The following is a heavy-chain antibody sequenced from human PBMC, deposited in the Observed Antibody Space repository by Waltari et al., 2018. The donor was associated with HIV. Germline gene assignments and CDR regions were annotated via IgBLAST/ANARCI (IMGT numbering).Heavy chain of an antibody. Sequence: QVQLVEYGGGVVQPGRSLRLSCAASGFAFSRYGLHWVRQAPGKGLEWVAVIWNDGTNKYYADSVKGRFTISRDNSKNTLYLQMNSLRAEDTAVYYCARDRSEGGGYYYYGLDVWGQGTTVTVSS. CDR1: GFAFSRYG. J-gene: IGHJ6*02. V-gene: IGHV3-33*01. CDR3: ARDRSEGGGYYYYGLDV. D-gene: IGHD2-15*01. CDR2: IWNDGTNK.